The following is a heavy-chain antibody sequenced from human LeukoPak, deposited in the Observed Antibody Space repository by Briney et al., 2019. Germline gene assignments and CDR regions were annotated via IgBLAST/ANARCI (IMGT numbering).Heavy chain of an antibody. CDR1: GFTFDDYA. J-gene: IGHJ4*02. D-gene: IGHD4-23*01. Sequence: PGGSLRLSCAASGFTFDDYAMHWVRQAPGKGLEWVSGISWNSGSIGYADSVKGRFTISRDNAKNSLYLQMDSLRAEDTAIYYCATDYGGRYFDYWGQGTLVTVSS. CDR2: ISWNSGSI. CDR3: ATDYGGRYFDY. V-gene: IGHV3-9*01.